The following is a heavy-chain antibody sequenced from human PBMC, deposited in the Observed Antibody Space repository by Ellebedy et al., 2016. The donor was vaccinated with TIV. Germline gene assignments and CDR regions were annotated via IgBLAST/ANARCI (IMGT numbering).Heavy chain of an antibody. CDR2: ISPRDGTA. D-gene: IGHD6-19*01. J-gene: IGHJ4*01. V-gene: IGHV3-23*01. CDR1: GFPFSTFE. Sequence: GGFLRLSXVVSGFPFSTFEMSWVRQVPGKGLQWISFISPRDGTAHYAGSVQGRFTVSRDNYNNMLYLQLNNLRPEDTAIYHCVKGGWLDFWGPGTLVTVSS. CDR3: VKGGWLDF.